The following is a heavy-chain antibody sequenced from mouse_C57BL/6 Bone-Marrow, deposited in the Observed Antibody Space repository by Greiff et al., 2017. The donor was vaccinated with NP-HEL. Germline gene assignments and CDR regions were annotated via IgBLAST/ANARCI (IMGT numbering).Heavy chain of an antibody. J-gene: IGHJ1*03. D-gene: IGHD1-1*01. CDR3: TSYSGSSPYWYFDV. CDR2: IDPENGDT. V-gene: IGHV14-4*01. Sequence: VQLKESGAELVRPGASVKLSCTASGFNIKDDYMHWVKQRPEQGLEWIGWIDPENGDTEYASKFQGKATITADTSSNTAYLQLSSLTSEDTAVYSFTSYSGSSPYWYFDVWGTGTTVTVSS. CDR1: GFNIKDDY.